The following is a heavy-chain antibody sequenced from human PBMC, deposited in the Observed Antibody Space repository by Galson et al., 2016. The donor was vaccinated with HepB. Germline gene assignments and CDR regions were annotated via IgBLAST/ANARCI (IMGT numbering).Heavy chain of an antibody. CDR1: GYIFTNYG. V-gene: IGHV1-18*01. Sequence: SVQVSCKASGYIFTNYGINWVRQAPGQGLEWMGWISTSNGNTPYAQNIEGRVTITTDTSTSTSHMELRSLTYDDTAVYYCAREQGLGYAMDVWGQGTKVIVSS. CDR2: ISTSNGNT. D-gene: IGHD1-26*01. CDR3: AREQGLGYAMDV. J-gene: IGHJ6*02.